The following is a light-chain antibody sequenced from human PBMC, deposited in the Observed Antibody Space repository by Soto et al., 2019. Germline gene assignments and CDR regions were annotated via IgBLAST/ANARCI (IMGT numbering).Light chain of an antibody. J-gene: IGKJ1*01. CDR3: QQYNKWPQT. Sequence: EIVMTQSPATVPVSPGERVTLSCRASQSVSIDLAWYQQKPGQAPRLLIYGASTRATDIPPSFTGSGSGTEFTLTIGSLQSEDIAVYYCQQYNKWPQTFGQGTKVDIK. CDR2: GAS. CDR1: QSVSID. V-gene: IGKV3-15*01.